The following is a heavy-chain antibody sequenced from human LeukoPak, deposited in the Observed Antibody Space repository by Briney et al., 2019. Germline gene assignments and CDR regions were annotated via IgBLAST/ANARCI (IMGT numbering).Heavy chain of an antibody. CDR2: VYYSGST. D-gene: IGHD1-14*01. CDR3: ARGYYRINFDY. J-gene: IGHJ4*02. V-gene: IGHV4-59*02. CDR1: GGSVSGYY. Sequence: PSETLSLTCVVSGGSVSGYYWGWIRQPPGRGREWIGYVYYSGSTNYNPSFKSRITISVDTSRNQFSLQLSSVTAADTAVYYCARGYYRINFDYWGQGTLVTVSS.